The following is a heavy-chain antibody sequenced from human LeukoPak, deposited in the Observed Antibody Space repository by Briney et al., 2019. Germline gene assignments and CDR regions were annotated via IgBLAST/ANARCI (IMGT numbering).Heavy chain of an antibody. CDR3: ARGGGYCGGDCYGIDY. CDR1: GFTFSSYS. J-gene: IGHJ4*02. CDR2: ISSSSTYI. V-gene: IGHV3-21*01. D-gene: IGHD2-21*01. Sequence: GGSLRLSCAASGFTFSSYSMKWVRQAPGKGLEWVSSISSSSTYIYYADSVKGRFTISRDNAKNALYLQINSLRAEDTAVYYCARGGGYCGGDCYGIDYWGQGTLVTVSS.